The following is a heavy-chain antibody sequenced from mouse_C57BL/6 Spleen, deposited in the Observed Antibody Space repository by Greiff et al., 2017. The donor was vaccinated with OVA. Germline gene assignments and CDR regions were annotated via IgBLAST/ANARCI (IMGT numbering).Heavy chain of an antibody. CDR2: IRNKANGYTT. D-gene: IGHD2-4*01. V-gene: IGHV7-3*01. CDR3: ARYIPYDYDDAMDY. CDR1: GFTFTDYY. Sequence: EVQLVESGGGLVQPGGSLSLSCAASGFTFTDYYMSWVRQPPGKALEWLGFIRNKANGYTTEYSASVKGRFTISRDNSQSILYLQMKALRAEDSATYDCARYIPYDYDDAMDYWGQGTSVTVSS. J-gene: IGHJ4*01.